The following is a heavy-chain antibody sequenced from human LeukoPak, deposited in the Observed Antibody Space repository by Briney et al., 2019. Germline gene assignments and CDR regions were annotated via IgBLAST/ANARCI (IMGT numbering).Heavy chain of an antibody. V-gene: IGHV1-46*01. J-gene: IGHJ3*02. CDR3: AGGTTNTKGAFDM. D-gene: IGHD4-11*01. Sequence: ASVKVSCKASGYTFSSYYMHWVRQAPEQGLEWMGVINPSGGSTSYAQRFQGRVTMTRDTSMSTVYMELSSLRSEDTAVYYCAGGTTNTKGAFDMWGQGTMVTVSS. CDR2: INPSGGST. CDR1: GYTFSSYY.